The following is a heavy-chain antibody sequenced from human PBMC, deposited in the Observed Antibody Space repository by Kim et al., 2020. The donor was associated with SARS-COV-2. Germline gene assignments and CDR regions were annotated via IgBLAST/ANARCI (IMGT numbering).Heavy chain of an antibody. D-gene: IGHD6-13*01. CDR1: GFTFGDYA. J-gene: IGHJ4*02. V-gene: IGHV3-49*04. Sequence: GGSLRLSCTASGFTFGDYAMSWVRQAPGKGLEWVGLIRSKSYGGTTEYAASVKGRFAISRDNSKSIAYLQMNSLNTEDTGVYYCTSDRHSSDWLRNRRDFDYWGQGNRVTVSS. CDR3: TSDRHSSDWLRNRRDFDY. CDR2: IRSKSYGGTT.